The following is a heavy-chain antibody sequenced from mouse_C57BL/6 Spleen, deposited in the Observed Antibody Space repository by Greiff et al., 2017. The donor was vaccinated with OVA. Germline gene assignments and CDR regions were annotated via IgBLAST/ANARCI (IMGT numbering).Heavy chain of an antibody. CDR3: ARNYGSSYVRAMDY. V-gene: IGHV5-17*01. D-gene: IGHD1-1*01. J-gene: IGHJ4*01. Sequence: EVKLMESGGGLVKPGGSLKLSCAASGFTFSDYGMHWVRQAPETGLEWVAYISSGSSTIYYADTVKGRFTISRDNAKNTLFLQMTSLRSEDTAMYYCARNYGSSYVRAMDYWGQGTSVTVSS. CDR1: GFTFSDYG. CDR2: ISSGSSTI.